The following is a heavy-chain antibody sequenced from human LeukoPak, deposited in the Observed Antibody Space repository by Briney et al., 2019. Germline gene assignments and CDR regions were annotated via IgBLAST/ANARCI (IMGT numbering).Heavy chain of an antibody. CDR2: IRDDGSYQ. V-gene: IGHV3-30*02. J-gene: IGHJ6*03. CDR1: GFTFSSYS. D-gene: IGHD2-2*01. Sequence: GGSLRLSCAASGFTFSSYSMHWVRQAPGKGLEWVTFIRDDGSYQWYADSVKGRFTISRDNSKNTLFLLMNSLRPEDTAVYYCAKRPSVTSPSRYHMDVWGKGTTVTISS. CDR3: AKRPSVTSPSRYHMDV.